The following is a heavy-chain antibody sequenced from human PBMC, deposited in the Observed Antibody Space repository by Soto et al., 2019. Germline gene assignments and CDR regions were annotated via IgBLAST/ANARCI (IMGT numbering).Heavy chain of an antibody. Sequence: ASVKVSCKASGYTFTSYGISWVRQAPGQGLEWMGWISAYNGNTNYAQKLQGRVTMTTDKSTSTAYMELSSLRSEDTAVYYCARAEPGVTTDQTYDYWGQGTLVTVSS. CDR1: GYTFTSYG. D-gene: IGHD4-17*01. CDR3: ARAEPGVTTDQTYDY. V-gene: IGHV1-18*01. CDR2: ISAYNGNT. J-gene: IGHJ4*02.